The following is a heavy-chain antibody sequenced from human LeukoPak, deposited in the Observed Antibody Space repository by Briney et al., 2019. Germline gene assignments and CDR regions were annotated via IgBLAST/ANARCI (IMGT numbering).Heavy chain of an antibody. CDR1: GYTFTSYG. V-gene: IGHV1-18*01. Sequence: ASVKVSCKASGYTFTSYGISWVRQAPGQGLEWMGWISAYNGNTNYAQKLLGRVTMTTDTSTSTAYMELRSLRSDDTAVYYCARPTAPGGAFDIWGQGTMVTVSS. CDR2: ISAYNGNT. CDR3: ARPTAPGGAFDI. J-gene: IGHJ3*02. D-gene: IGHD3-16*01.